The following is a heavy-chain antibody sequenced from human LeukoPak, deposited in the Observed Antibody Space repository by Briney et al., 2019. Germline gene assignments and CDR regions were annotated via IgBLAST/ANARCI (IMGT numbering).Heavy chain of an antibody. J-gene: IGHJ4*02. Sequence: ASVKVPCKVSGYTLTELSMHWVRQAPGKGLEWRGGFDPEDGETIYAQKFQGRVTMTEDTSTDTAYMELSSLRSEDTAVYYCATVGGSYYGSHFDYWGQGTLVTVSS. D-gene: IGHD1-26*01. V-gene: IGHV1-24*01. CDR2: FDPEDGET. CDR3: ATVGGSYYGSHFDY. CDR1: GYTLTELS.